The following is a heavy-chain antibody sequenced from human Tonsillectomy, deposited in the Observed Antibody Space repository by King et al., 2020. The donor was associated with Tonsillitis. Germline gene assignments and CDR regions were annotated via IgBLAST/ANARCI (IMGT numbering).Heavy chain of an antibody. V-gene: IGHV3-21*01. D-gene: IGHD4/OR15-4a*01. J-gene: IGHJ3*02. CDR2: TSSGSIYI. Sequence: VQLVESGGGLVKPGGSLRLSCAASGFTFRSDTMNLVRQAPGKGLEWVSSTSSGSIYIYYADSVKGRFTISRDNAMNSLYLQMNSLRAEDTAVYYCARVPDYGGEVAAFDIWGQGTMVTVSP. CDR3: ARVPDYGGEVAAFDI. CDR1: GFTFRSDT.